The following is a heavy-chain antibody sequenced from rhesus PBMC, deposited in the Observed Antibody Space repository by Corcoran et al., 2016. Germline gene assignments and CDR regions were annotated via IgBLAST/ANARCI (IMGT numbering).Heavy chain of an antibody. V-gene: IGHV4-160*01. D-gene: IGHD6-25*01. CDR3: ARRWYSGSWNEGIYFDY. Sequence: QVQLQESGPGLVKPSETLSLTCAVSGGSFSRYLRGRIRQPPGQGLEWVGSIYGSSGSTEYNPSLKSRATISRDTSKNQFSRKLSSVTAADTAVYYCARRWYSGSWNEGIYFDYWGQGVLVTVSS. J-gene: IGHJ4*01. CDR1: GGSFSRYL. CDR2: IYGSSGST.